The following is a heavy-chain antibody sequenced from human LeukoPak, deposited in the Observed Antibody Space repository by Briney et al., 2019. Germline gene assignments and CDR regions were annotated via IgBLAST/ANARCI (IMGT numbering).Heavy chain of an antibody. Sequence: HTGGSLRLSCAASGFTFTTYAINWVRQAPGKGLEWVSGISGAGDKTYYADSVNGRFTISRDNSKNTVSLQMSSLRAEDTALYYCAKDLALAGTGGGFDVWGQGTRVAVSS. CDR1: GFTFTTYA. V-gene: IGHV3-23*01. J-gene: IGHJ3*01. CDR3: AKDLALAGTGGGFDV. CDR2: ISGAGDKT. D-gene: IGHD6-19*01.